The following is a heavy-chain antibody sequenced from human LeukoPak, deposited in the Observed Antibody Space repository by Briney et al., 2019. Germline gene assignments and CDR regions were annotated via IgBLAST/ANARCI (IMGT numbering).Heavy chain of an antibody. Sequence: GGSLRLSCAASEFTFSSYWMHWVRQAPGKGLVWVSRIDSDGFSTSYADSVKGRFTISRDNAKNTLYLQMNTLRAEDTAVYYCARGFTIFGVVNDAFDIWGQGTMVTVSS. CDR3: ARGFTIFGVVNDAFDI. J-gene: IGHJ3*02. CDR1: EFTFSSYW. CDR2: IDSDGFST. D-gene: IGHD3-3*01. V-gene: IGHV3-74*01.